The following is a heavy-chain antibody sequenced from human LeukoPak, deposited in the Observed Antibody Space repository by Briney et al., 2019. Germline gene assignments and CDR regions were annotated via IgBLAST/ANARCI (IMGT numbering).Heavy chain of an antibody. D-gene: IGHD1-26*01. CDR1: GYTFTSYY. J-gene: IGHJ4*02. CDR3: ARAYSGIYLN. V-gene: IGHV1-46*01. CDR2: IYPDGGST. Sequence: ASVTVSCKASGYTFTSYYMHWVRQAPGQGLEWMGNIYPDGGSTNYAQRFQGRLTMTRDTSTSTVYTDLSSLRSEDTAVYYCARAYSGIYLNWGQGTLVTVSS.